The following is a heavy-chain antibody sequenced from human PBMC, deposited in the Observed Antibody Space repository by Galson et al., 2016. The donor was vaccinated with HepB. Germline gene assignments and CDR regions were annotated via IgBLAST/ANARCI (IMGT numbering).Heavy chain of an antibody. J-gene: IGHJ4*02. D-gene: IGHD6-19*01. Sequence: SVKVSCKASGYTFTTYGISWVRQAPGQGLEWMGWINAHNGNSHYAQKIQDRVTMTTDTSTNTAYMELGSLRSDDTAVYYCARVGAGGQWLEYEFWGQGTLVTVSS. V-gene: IGHV1-18*04. CDR2: INAHNGNS. CDR3: ARVGAGGQWLEYEF. CDR1: GYTFTTYG.